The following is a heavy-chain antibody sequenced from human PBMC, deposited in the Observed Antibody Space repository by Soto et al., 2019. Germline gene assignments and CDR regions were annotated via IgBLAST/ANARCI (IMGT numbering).Heavy chain of an antibody. J-gene: IGHJ6*02. CDR1: GYTFTSYG. CDR3: ARDEAEGYCSGGSCYSGYYGMDV. D-gene: IGHD2-15*01. V-gene: IGHV1-18*01. CDR2: ISAYNGNT. Sequence: QVQLVQSGAEVKKPGASVKVSCKASGYTFTSYGISWVRQAPGQGLEWMGWISAYNGNTNYAQKLQGRVTMTTDTSTSTAYMELRSLRSDDTAVYYCARDEAEGYCSGGSCYSGYYGMDVWGQGTTDTVSS.